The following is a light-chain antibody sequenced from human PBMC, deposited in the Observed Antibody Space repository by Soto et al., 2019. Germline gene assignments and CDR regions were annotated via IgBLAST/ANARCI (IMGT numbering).Light chain of an antibody. V-gene: IGKV1-39*01. CDR2: AAS. Sequence: DIQMTQSPSSLSASVGDRVTITCRASQSISSYLNWYQQKPGKAPKLLIYAASSLQSGVPSRFSGSGSGTDFSLPISSLQPEDFASYYCQQRYSTPITFGQGTRREIK. CDR3: QQRYSTPIT. J-gene: IGKJ5*01. CDR1: QSISSY.